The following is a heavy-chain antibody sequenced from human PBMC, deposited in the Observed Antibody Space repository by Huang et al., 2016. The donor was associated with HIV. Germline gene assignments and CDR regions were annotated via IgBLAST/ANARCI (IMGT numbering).Heavy chain of an antibody. Sequence: RLQESGPGLVKPSQTLFLTCTVSGGSISGDKYYWSWILQSAGKGLEWIGLVSAGGNVHYNTSLKSRVTISLHTSKNEFSLSVNSVTAADTAIYYCARDVRRYSMDNLFDPWGQGMLVTVSS. V-gene: IGHV4-61*09. CDR1: GGSISGDKYY. D-gene: IGHD6-13*01. CDR2: VSAGGNV. CDR3: ARDVRRYSMDNLFDP. J-gene: IGHJ5*02.